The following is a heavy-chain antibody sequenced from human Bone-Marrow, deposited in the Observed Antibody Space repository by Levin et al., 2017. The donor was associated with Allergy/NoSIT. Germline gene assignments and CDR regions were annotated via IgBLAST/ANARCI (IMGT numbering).Heavy chain of an antibody. V-gene: IGHV3-13*01. Sequence: PGESLKISCAASGFTFSSYDMHWVRQATGKGLEWVSAIGTAGDTYYPGSVKGRFTISRENAKNSLYLQMNSLRAGDTAVYYCARTSVGIAAAGTRGWYFDLWGRGTLVTVSS. J-gene: IGHJ2*01. CDR1: GFTFSSYD. D-gene: IGHD6-13*01. CDR3: ARTSVGIAAAGTRGWYFDL. CDR2: IGTAGDT.